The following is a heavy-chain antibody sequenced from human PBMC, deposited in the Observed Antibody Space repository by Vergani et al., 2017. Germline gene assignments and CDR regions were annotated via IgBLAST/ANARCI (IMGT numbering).Heavy chain of an antibody. CDR2: IYYSGST. J-gene: IGHJ6*03. V-gene: IGHV4-59*01. D-gene: IGHD4-17*01. CDR3: ARVGGDYTLYYYYYYMDV. Sequence: QVQLQESGPGLVKPSETLSLTCTVSGGSISIYYWSWIRQPPGKGLEWIGYIYYSGSTNYNPSLKSRVTISVDTSKNQFSLKLSSVTAADTAVYYCARVGGDYTLYYYYYYMDVWGKGTTVTVSS. CDR1: GGSISIYY.